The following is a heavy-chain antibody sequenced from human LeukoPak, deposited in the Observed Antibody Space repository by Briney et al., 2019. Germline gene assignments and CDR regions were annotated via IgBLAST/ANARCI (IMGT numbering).Heavy chain of an antibody. Sequence: SVKVSCKASGGTFSSYAISWVRQAPGQGLEWMGGIIPIFGTAHYAQKFQGRVTITADESTSTAYMELSSLRSEDTAVYYCARVGAYCGGDCYSFDYWGQGTLVTVSS. CDR1: GGTFSSYA. D-gene: IGHD2-21*01. CDR2: IIPIFGTA. CDR3: ARVGAYCGGDCYSFDY. V-gene: IGHV1-69*13. J-gene: IGHJ4*02.